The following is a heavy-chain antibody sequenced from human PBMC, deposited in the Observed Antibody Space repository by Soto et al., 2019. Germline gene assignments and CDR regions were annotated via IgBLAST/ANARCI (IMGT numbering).Heavy chain of an antibody. D-gene: IGHD2-2*01. Sequence: GGSLRLSCAASGFTFSDYYMSWIRQAPGKGLEWVSYISSSSSYTNYADSVKGRFTISRDNAKNSLYLQMNSLRAEDTAVYYCARVLGYCSSTSCYLTPFDYWGQGTLVTVSS. V-gene: IGHV3-11*06. CDR3: ARVLGYCSSTSCYLTPFDY. J-gene: IGHJ4*02. CDR2: ISSSSSYT. CDR1: GFTFSDYY.